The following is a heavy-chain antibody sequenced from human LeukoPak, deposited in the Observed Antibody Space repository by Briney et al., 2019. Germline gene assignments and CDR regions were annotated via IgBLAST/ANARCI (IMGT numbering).Heavy chain of an antibody. V-gene: IGHV3-48*02. J-gene: IGHJ4*02. Sequence: GGSLRLSCAASGFTFSNYKMNWVRQAPGKGLEWVSHISGSSDTIYYADSVKGRFTISRDNARNSLYLQMNSLRDEDTAVYYCARNFGYWGQGTLVTVSS. CDR3: ARNFGY. CDR1: GFTFSNYK. CDR2: ISGSSDTI.